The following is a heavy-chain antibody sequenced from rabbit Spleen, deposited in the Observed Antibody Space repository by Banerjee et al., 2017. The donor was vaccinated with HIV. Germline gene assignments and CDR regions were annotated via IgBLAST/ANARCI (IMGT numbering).Heavy chain of an antibody. CDR2: IYTGSGST. Sequence: QEQLVESGGGLVQPEGSLTLTCTASGFSFSSSYYMCWVRQAPGKGLEWIGCIYTGSGSTYYASWAKGRFTISKTSSTTVTLRMTSLTAADTATYFCARDLVGVIGWNFYLWGPGTLVTVS. J-gene: IGHJ4*01. CDR3: ARDLVGVIGWNFYL. V-gene: IGHV1S45*01. CDR1: GFSFSSSYY. D-gene: IGHD1-1*01.